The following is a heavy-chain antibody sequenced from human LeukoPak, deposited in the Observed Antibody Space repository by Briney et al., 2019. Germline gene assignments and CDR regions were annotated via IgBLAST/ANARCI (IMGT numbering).Heavy chain of an antibody. Sequence: PWASVKVSCKASGYTFTSYGISLVRQAPGQGLEWMGWISTYNGNTNYAQKLQGRVTMTTDTSTSIAYMELRSLRSDDTAVYYCAREGSPFYYYYMDVWGKGTTVTVSS. J-gene: IGHJ6*03. CDR3: AREGSPFYYYYMDV. V-gene: IGHV1-18*01. D-gene: IGHD2-15*01. CDR2: ISTYNGNT. CDR1: GYTFTSYG.